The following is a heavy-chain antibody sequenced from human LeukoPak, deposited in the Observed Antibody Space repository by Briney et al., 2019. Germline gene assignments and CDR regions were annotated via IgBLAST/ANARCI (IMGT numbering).Heavy chain of an antibody. CDR1: GGSISSGDYY. CDR2: IYNTGST. J-gene: IGHJ4*02. V-gene: IGHV4-31*03. CDR3: ARKGSGIYYFDY. Sequence: SETLSLTCTVSGGSISSGDYYWSWIRQLPGKGLEWIGYIYNTGSTYYNPSLQSRVTVSVDTSKNQFSLKLSSVTAADTAVYYCARKGSGIYYFDYWGQGTLVTVPS. D-gene: IGHD2/OR15-2a*01.